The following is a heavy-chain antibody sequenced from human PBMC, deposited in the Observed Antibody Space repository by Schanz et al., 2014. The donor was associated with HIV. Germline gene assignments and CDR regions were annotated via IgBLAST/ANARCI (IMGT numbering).Heavy chain of an antibody. CDR2: ISSGSSHI. D-gene: IGHD2-21*01. V-gene: IGHV3-21*01. CDR3: AREGNYYGGSVPGP. CDR1: GFTFSDYA. J-gene: IGHJ5*02. Sequence: EVQLLESGGDLVQPGGSLRLSCAASGFTFSDYAMSWVRQVPGKGLEWVSSISSGSSHIYNADSVKGRFTISRDNARNTLYLQMNSLRAEDTAVYYCAREGNYYGGSVPGPWGQGALVSVSS.